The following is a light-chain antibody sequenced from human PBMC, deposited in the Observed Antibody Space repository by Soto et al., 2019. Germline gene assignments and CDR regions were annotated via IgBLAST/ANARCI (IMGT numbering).Light chain of an antibody. Sequence: QSALTQPASVSGSPGQSITISCTGTSSDVGSYNLVSWYQQHPGKAPKLMIYEVSKRPSGVSNRFSGSKSGNTASLTISGLQAEDEADYYCCSYAGSSTLYVFGTGTKGHRP. CDR3: CSYAGSSTLYV. J-gene: IGLJ1*01. CDR2: EVS. V-gene: IGLV2-23*02. CDR1: SSDVGSYNL.